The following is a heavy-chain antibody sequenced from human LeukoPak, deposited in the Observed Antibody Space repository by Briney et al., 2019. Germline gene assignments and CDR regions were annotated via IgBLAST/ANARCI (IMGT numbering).Heavy chain of an antibody. J-gene: IGHJ4*02. V-gene: IGHV1-46*01. CDR1: GYIFTSYY. Sequence: ASVKVSCKASGYIFTSYYMHWVRQAPGQGLEWMGMIYPRDGSTSYAQKFQGRATVTRDTSTSTVHMELSGLRSEDTAVYYCARDQEGFDYWGQGTLVTVSS. CDR3: ARDQEGFDY. CDR2: IYPRDGST.